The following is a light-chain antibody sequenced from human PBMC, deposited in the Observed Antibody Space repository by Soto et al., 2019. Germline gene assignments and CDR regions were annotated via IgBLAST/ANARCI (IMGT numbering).Light chain of an antibody. J-gene: IGLJ2*01. V-gene: IGLV4-69*01. CDR1: SGHSSYA. CDR3: QNWGTGLQV. CDR2: LNSDGSH. Sequence: QSVLTQSPSASASLGASVKLTCTLSSGHSSYAIGWHQQQPEKGPRYLMKLNSDGSHNKGDGIPDRFSGSSSGAERYLTISSLQSEDGAGYCRQNWGTGLQVFGGGTKLTVL.